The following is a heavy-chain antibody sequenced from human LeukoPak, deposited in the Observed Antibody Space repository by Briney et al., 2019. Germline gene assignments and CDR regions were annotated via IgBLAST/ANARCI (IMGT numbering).Heavy chain of an antibody. V-gene: IGHV1-69*04. CDR3: ARGPGAAVAGTSVGNFDY. Sequence: ASVKVSCKASGGTFSSYAISWVRQAPGQGLEWMGRIIPILGIANYAQKFQGRVPITADKSTSTAYMELSSLRSEDTAVYYCARGPGAAVAGTSVGNFDYWGQGTLVTVSS. D-gene: IGHD6-19*01. CDR2: IIPILGIA. CDR1: GGTFSSYA. J-gene: IGHJ4*02.